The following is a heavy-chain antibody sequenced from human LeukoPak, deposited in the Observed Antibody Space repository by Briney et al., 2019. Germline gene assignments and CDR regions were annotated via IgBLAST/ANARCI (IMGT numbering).Heavy chain of an antibody. Sequence: GGCLRLSCAASGFTFSSYAMSWVRQAPGKGLEWVSAISGSGGSTYYADSVKGRFTISRDNSKNTLYLQMNSLRAEDTAVYYCARLFVVPDNWFDPWGQGTLVTVSS. J-gene: IGHJ5*02. CDR1: GFTFSSYA. D-gene: IGHD3-10*01. CDR2: ISGSGGST. V-gene: IGHV3-23*01. CDR3: ARLFVVPDNWFDP.